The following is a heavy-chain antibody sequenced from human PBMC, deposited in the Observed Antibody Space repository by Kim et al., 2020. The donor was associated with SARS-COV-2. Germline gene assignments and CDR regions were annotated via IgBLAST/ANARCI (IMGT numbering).Heavy chain of an antibody. Sequence: GSATFYADSVKDRFTISRDNAKNALYLEMSSLRDEDTAVYYCARGRAYWGRGTLVTVSS. J-gene: IGHJ4*02. V-gene: IGHV3-48*02. CDR3: ARGRAY. CDR2: GSAT.